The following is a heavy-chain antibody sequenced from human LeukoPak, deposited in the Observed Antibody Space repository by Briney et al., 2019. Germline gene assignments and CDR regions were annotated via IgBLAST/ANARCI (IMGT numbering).Heavy chain of an antibody. J-gene: IGHJ4*02. CDR3: ARWGSMYYYDSSGLYYFDY. V-gene: IGHV4-31*01. Sequence: SQTLSLTCTVSGGSISSGGYYWSWIRQHPGKGLEWIGYIYYSGSTYYNPSLKSQVTISVDTSKNQFSLKLSSVTAADTAVYYCARWGSMYYYDSSGLYYFDYWGQGTLVTVSS. CDR1: GGSISSGGYY. CDR2: IYYSGST. D-gene: IGHD3-22*01.